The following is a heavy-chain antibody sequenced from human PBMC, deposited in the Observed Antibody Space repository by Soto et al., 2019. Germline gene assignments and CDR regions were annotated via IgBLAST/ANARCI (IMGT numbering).Heavy chain of an antibody. V-gene: IGHV4-31*03. CDR2: IYYSGST. Sequence: PSETLSLTCTVSGGSISSGGYYWSWIRQHPGKGLEWIGYIYYSGSTYYNPSLKSRVTISVDTSKNQFSPKLSSVTAADTAVYYCARAYYYDSSGYGRWFDPWGQGTLVTVSS. D-gene: IGHD3-22*01. CDR3: ARAYYYDSSGYGRWFDP. J-gene: IGHJ5*02. CDR1: GGSISSGGYY.